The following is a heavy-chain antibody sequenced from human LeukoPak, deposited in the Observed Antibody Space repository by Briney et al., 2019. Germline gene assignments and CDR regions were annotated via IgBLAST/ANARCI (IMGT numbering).Heavy chain of an antibody. CDR1: GYTFTSYG. J-gene: IGHJ4*02. CDR3: ARVRTRVTMIVVVIDY. CDR2: ISAYNGNT. V-gene: IGHV1-18*01. Sequence: GASVKVSCKASGYTFTSYGISWVRQAPGQGLEWMGWISAYNGNTNYAQKLQGRVTMTTDTSTSTAYMELRSLRSDDTAVDYCARVRTRVTMIVVVIDYWGQGTLVTVSS. D-gene: IGHD3-22*01.